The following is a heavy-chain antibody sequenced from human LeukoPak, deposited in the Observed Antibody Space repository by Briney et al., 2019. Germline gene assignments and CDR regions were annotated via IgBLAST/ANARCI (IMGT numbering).Heavy chain of an antibody. V-gene: IGHV6-1*01. J-gene: IGHJ4*02. Sequence: SQTLSLTCDISGDSVSSNRAAWNWIRQSPSRGLEWLGRTYYRSKWYNDYAVSVKSRITFNPDTSRNHFSLQLNSVTPEDTAVYYCARDGHPPQPPYYFAYGGQETLVTVPS. D-gene: IGHD2-2*01. CDR3: ARDGHPPQPPYYFAY. CDR1: GDSVSSNRAA. CDR2: TYYRSKWYN.